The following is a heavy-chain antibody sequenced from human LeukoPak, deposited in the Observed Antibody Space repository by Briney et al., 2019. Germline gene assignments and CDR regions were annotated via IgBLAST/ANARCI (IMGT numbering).Heavy chain of an antibody. CDR1: GGSISSYY. V-gene: IGHV4-34*01. Sequence: SETLSLTCTVSGGSISSYYWSWIRQPPGKGLEWIGEINHSGSTNYNPSLKSRVTISVDTSKNQFSLKLSSVTAADTAVYYCARGRRNYYGSGIQFDYWGQGTLVTVSS. CDR3: ARGRRNYYGSGIQFDY. J-gene: IGHJ4*02. D-gene: IGHD3-10*01. CDR2: INHSGST.